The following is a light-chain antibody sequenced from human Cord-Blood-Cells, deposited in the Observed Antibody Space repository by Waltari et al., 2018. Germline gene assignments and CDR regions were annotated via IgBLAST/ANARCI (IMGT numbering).Light chain of an antibody. V-gene: IGLV2-11*01. CDR2: DVS. CDR1: SRDVGGYKY. J-gene: IGLJ3*02. Sequence: QSALTQPRPVSGSPGQSVTLSCTRTSRDVGGYKYVSWYQQHPGKAPKLMNYDVSTRPSGVPDRFSGSKAGNTASLTMSGLQAEDEAEYYRCSYAGSYSWVFGGGTKLTVL. CDR3: CSYAGSYSWV.